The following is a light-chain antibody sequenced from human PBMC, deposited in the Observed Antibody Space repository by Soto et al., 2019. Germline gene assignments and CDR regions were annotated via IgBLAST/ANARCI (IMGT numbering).Light chain of an antibody. V-gene: IGKV3-15*01. CDR2: GAS. Sequence: EIVMTQSPATLSVSPGERATLSCRASQSVSSNLAWYQQKPGQAPRLLIYGASTRATGIPARFSGSGSGTEFTLPISSLQSEDFAVYYWQQYNNWPRTFGQGTKLEIK. J-gene: IGKJ2*01. CDR1: QSVSSN. CDR3: QQYNNWPRT.